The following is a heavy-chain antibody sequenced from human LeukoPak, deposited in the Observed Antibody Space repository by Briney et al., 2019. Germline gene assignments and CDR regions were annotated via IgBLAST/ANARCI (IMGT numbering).Heavy chain of an antibody. J-gene: IGHJ3*02. CDR3: AREMDGSGSYSPDAFDI. Sequence: ASVKVSCKASGYTFTGYYMHWVRQAPGQGLEWMGWINPNSGGTNYAQKFQGRVTMTRDTSISTAYMELSRLRSDDTAVYYCAREMDGSGSYSPDAFDIWGQGTMVTVSS. D-gene: IGHD3-10*01. V-gene: IGHV1-2*02. CDR1: GYTFTGYY. CDR2: INPNSGGT.